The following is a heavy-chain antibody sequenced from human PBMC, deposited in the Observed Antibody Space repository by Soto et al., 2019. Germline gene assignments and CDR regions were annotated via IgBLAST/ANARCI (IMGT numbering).Heavy chain of an antibody. V-gene: IGHV1-69*01. CDR1: GVTFSNSA. J-gene: IGHJ4*02. CDR3: ARRIDFSTFDY. D-gene: IGHD3-9*01. Sequence: QVQLVQSGAEVKKPGSSVKVSCKASGVTFSNSAINWVRQAPGQGLEWMGGIIPTFGPATYAQKFQGRVTITADESTNTVYMEVNSVRSEDTAVYYCARRIDFSTFDYWGQGTLVTVSS. CDR2: IIPTFGPA.